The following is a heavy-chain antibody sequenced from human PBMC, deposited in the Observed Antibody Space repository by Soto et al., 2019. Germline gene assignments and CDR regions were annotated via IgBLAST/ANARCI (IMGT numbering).Heavy chain of an antibody. V-gene: IGHV1-69*13. CDR2: IIPIFGTA. Sequence: SVKVSCKASGGTFSSYAISWVRQAPGQGLEWMGGIIPIFGTANYAQKFQGRVTITADESTSTAYMELSSLRSEDTAVYYCASLVVVEGYYYGMDVWGQGTTVTVSS. CDR1: GGTFSSYA. CDR3: ASLVVVEGYYYGMDV. J-gene: IGHJ6*02. D-gene: IGHD3-22*01.